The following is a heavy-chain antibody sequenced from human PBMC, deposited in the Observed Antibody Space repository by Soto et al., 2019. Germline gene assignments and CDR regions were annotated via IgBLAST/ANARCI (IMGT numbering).Heavy chain of an antibody. Sequence: GGSLRLSCAASGFTFSSYSMNWVRQAPGKGLEWVSSISSSSSYIYYADSVKGRLTISRDNAKNSLYLQMNSLRSEDTAVYYCASYIVVVPAEYYYYGMDVWGQGTTVTVSS. CDR3: ASYIVVVPAEYYYYGMDV. V-gene: IGHV3-21*04. J-gene: IGHJ6*02. CDR1: GFTFSSYS. D-gene: IGHD2-2*01. CDR2: ISSSSSYI.